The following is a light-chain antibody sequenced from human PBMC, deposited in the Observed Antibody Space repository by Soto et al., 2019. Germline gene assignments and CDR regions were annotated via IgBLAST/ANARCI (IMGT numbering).Light chain of an antibody. CDR3: QSYDSSLIIHV. Sequence: QSVLTQPPSVSGAPGQRVTISCTGSSSNIGAGYDVHWYQQLPGTAPKLLIYGNSNRPSGVPDRFSGSKSGTSASLAITGLQTEDEADYYCQSYDSSLIIHVSGTGTKVTVL. CDR2: GNS. CDR1: SSNIGAGYD. J-gene: IGLJ1*01. V-gene: IGLV1-40*01.